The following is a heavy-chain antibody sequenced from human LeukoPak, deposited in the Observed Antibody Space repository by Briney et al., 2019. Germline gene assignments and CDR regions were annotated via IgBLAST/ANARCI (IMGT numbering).Heavy chain of an antibody. CDR3: AREDVVLVDAVRYYYYGMDV. D-gene: IGHD2-8*01. CDR1: GYNFISYY. Sequence: WASVKVSCKASGYNFISYYMHWVRQAPGQGLEWMGIINPSGGSTSYAQKFQDRVTMTRDTSTSTVYMELSSLKSEDTAVYYCAREDVVLVDAVRYYYYGMDVWGQGTTVTVSS. J-gene: IGHJ6*02. CDR2: INPSGGST. V-gene: IGHV1-46*01.